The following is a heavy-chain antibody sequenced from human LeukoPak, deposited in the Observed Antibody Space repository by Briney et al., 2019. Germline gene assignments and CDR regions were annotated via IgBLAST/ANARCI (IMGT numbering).Heavy chain of an antibody. V-gene: IGHV4-4*02. CDR1: GGSIRSTNW. J-gene: IGHJ4*02. CDR2: VHLSGRT. Sequence: SETLSLTCGVSGGSIRSTNWWTWVHQPPGEGLEWIGEVHLSGRTNYNPSLESRVTMSVDMSENHISLKLTSVTAADTAVYYCAREGGPYRPLDYSGQGTLVTVSS. CDR3: AREGGPYRPLDY.